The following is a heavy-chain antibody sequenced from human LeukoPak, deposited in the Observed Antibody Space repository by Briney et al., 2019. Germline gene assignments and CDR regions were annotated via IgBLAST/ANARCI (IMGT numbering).Heavy chain of an antibody. CDR2: ISYDGALT. J-gene: IGHJ4*02. V-gene: IGHV3-30*14. CDR1: GFTFSNYA. CDR3: AKEWEHFRRGWPLDH. D-gene: IGHD6-19*01. Sequence: GWSLRLSCAASGFTFSNYAMHWVRQAPGKGLEGVAVISYDGALTYYADSVKGRFTISRDNSQNTLYVQMTSLRGEDTAIYYCAKEWEHFRRGWPLDHWGQGTLVTVSS.